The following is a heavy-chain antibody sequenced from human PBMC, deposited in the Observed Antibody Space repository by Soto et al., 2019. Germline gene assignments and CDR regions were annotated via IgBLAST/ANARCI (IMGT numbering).Heavy chain of an antibody. D-gene: IGHD6-19*01. CDR2: INHSGST. V-gene: IGHV4-34*01. J-gene: IGHJ4*02. Sequence: PSETLSLTCAVYGGSFSGYYWSWIRQPPGKGLEWIGEINHSGSTNYNPSLKSRVTISVDTSKNQFSLKLSSVTAADTAVYYCARVTREVAGPDYWGQGTLVTVSS. CDR3: ARVTREVAGPDY. CDR1: GGSFSGYY.